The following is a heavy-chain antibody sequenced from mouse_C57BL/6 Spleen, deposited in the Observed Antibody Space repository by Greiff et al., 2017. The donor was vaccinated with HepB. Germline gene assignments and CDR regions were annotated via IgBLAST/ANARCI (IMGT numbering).Heavy chain of an antibody. CDR1: GFTFSSYT. D-gene: IGHD1-1*01. CDR2: ISGGGGNT. CDR3: ARRYYYGSMYYFDY. Sequence: EVHLVESGGGLVKPGGSLKLSCAASGFTFSSYTMSWVRQTPEKRLEWVATISGGGGNTYYPDSVKGRFTISRDNAKNTLYLQMSSLRSEDTALYYCARRYYYGSMYYFDYWGQGTTLTVSS. V-gene: IGHV5-9*01. J-gene: IGHJ2*01.